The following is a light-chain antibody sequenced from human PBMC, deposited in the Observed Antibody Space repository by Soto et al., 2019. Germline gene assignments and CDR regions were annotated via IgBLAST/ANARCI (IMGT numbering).Light chain of an antibody. Sequence: QSALTQPASVSGSPGQSITISCTGTSSDVGGYNYVSWYQQHTGKAPKLMIYDVSNRPSGVSYRFSGSKSCNTASLTISGLQAEDEDDYYFNSYTTSSNVVFGGGTKLTVL. J-gene: IGLJ2*01. CDR3: NSYTTSSNVV. V-gene: IGLV2-14*01. CDR2: DVS. CDR1: SSDVGGYNY.